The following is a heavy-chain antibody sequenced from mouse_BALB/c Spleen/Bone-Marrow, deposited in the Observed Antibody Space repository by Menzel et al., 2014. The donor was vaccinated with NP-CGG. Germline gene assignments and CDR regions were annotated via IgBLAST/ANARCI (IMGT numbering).Heavy chain of an antibody. V-gene: IGHV1-9*01. Sequence: QVQLKESGAELMKPGSSMKISCKATGYTFSSYSIEWVKQRPGHGLEWIGEILPGSGSTNYNERFKGKATFTADTSSNTAYMQLSSLTSEDSAVYYCARAYYVNYDAMDYWGQGTSVTVSS. CDR1: GYTFSSYS. CDR2: ILPGSGST. J-gene: IGHJ4*01. CDR3: ARAYYVNYDAMDY. D-gene: IGHD2-10*01.